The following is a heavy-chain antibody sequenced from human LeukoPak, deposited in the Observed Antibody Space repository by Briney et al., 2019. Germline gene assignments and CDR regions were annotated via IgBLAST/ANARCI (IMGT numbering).Heavy chain of an antibody. CDR1: GYSLSSGYY. CDR3: ARGGYCSGGSCYFFDY. D-gene: IGHD2-15*01. CDR2: IYYSGST. V-gene: IGHV4-38-2*01. Sequence: SETLSLTCAVSGYSLSSGYYWGWIRQPPGKGLEWIGIIYYSGSTYSNPSLTSRLTISLDTSNNQFSQKLGSVTAADTAVYYCARGGYCSGGSCYFFDYWGQGTLVTVSS. J-gene: IGHJ4*02.